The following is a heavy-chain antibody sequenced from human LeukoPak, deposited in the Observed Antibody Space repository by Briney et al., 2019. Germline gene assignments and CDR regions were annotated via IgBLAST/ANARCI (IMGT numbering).Heavy chain of an antibody. CDR1: GFTFSSYA. V-gene: IGHV3-23*01. Sequence: PGGSLRLSCAASGFTFSSYAMSWVRQAPGKGLEWVSAISGSGGSTYYADSVKGRSTISRDTSKNTLFLQMNGLRAEDTAVYYCAEEGSSCGFDYWGQGTLGTVSS. D-gene: IGHD6-6*01. J-gene: IGHJ4*02. CDR3: AEEGSSCGFDY. CDR2: ISGSGGST.